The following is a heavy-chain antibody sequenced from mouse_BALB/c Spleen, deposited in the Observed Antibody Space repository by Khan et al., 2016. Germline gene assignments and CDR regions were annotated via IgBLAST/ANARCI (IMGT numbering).Heavy chain of an antibody. Sequence: VQLQQSGTVLARPGASVKMSCKASGYSFPNYWMHWVTQRPGQGLRWIGAIYPGDSDTTYNQEFRGKAKLTAVTSANTAYMDLTSLTNEDSAVYYGTRGRDYYDFSMDYWGQGTSVTVSS. V-gene: IGHV1-5*01. D-gene: IGHD2-4*01. CDR1: GYSFPNYW. J-gene: IGHJ4*01. CDR3: TRGRDYYDFSMDY. CDR2: IYPGDSDT.